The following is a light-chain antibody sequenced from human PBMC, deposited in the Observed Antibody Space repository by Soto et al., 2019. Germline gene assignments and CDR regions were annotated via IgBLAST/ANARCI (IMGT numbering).Light chain of an antibody. CDR2: DAS. V-gene: IGKV3-11*01. CDR3: QQRSNWPPEFT. CDR1: QSVSSY. J-gene: IGKJ3*01. Sequence: EIVLTQSPATLSLSPGERATLSCRASQSVSSYLAWYQQKPGQAPRLLIYDASNRATGIPARFSGSGSGTDFTLTISSLEPEDFAVYYCQQRSNWPPEFTFGPGNTVDIK.